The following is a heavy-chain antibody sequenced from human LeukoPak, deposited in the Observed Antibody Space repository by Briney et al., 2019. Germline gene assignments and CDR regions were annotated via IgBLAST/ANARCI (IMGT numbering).Heavy chain of an antibody. D-gene: IGHD3-22*01. CDR2: IYHSGST. Sequence: SETLSLTCTVSGYSISSGYYWGWIRQPPGKGLEWIGSIYHSGSTYYNPSPKSRVTISVDTSKNQFSLKLSSVTAADTAVYYCARDMDSGDSSGYPTDYWGQGTLVTVSS. CDR3: ARDMDSGDSSGYPTDY. CDR1: GYSISSGYY. V-gene: IGHV4-38-2*02. J-gene: IGHJ4*02.